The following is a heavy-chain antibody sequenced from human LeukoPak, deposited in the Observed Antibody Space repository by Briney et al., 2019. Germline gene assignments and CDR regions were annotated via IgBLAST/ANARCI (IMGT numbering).Heavy chain of an antibody. D-gene: IGHD1-26*01. Sequence: ASVKVSCKASGYTFTSYGISWVRQAPGQGLEWMGWISAYNGNTNYAEKLQGRVTMTTDTSTSTVYMELRSLRSDDTAMYYCARVVSGSYYHLDYWGQGTQVTVSS. V-gene: IGHV1-18*01. CDR3: ARVVSGSYYHLDY. CDR2: ISAYNGNT. CDR1: GYTFTSYG. J-gene: IGHJ4*02.